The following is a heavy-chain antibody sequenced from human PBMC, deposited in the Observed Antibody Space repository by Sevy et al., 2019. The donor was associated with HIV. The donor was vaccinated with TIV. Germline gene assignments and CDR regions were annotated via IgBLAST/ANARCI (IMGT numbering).Heavy chain of an antibody. CDR1: GFTFSDAW. Sequence: GGSLRLSCAASGFTFSDAWMGWVRQAAGKGLECVGRIKSKSEGGTVEHAAPVKGRFTISRDDSKDTLYLQMNSLKTEDTAVYFCITYPRITTTGTGGFDPWGQGTLVTVSS. V-gene: IGHV3-15*01. D-gene: IGHD6-13*01. CDR3: ITYPRITTTGTGGFDP. J-gene: IGHJ5*02. CDR2: IKSKSEGGTV.